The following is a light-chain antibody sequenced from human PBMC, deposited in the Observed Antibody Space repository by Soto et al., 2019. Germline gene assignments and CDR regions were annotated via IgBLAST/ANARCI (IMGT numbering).Light chain of an antibody. CDR1: QSVSSY. J-gene: IGKJ2*01. V-gene: IGKV3-11*01. CDR2: DAS. Sequence: EIVLTQSPATLSLSPGERATLSCRASQSVSSYLAWYQQKPGQAPRLLIYDASNRATGIPARFSGSGSGTDFTLTISSLEPEDFAVDYCQQRSNWGYTFGQGTKLEIK. CDR3: QQRSNWGYT.